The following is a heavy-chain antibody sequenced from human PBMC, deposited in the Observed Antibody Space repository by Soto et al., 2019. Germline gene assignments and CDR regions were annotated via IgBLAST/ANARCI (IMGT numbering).Heavy chain of an antibody. V-gene: IGHV3-73*01. CDR2: IRSKANSYAT. CDR3: TRRLNSSSENNYYYYYMDV. D-gene: IGHD6-6*01. CDR1: GFTFSGSA. J-gene: IGHJ6*03. Sequence: GGSLRLSCAASGFTFSGSAMHWVRQASGKGLEWVGRIRSKANSYATAYAASVKGRFTISRDDSKNTAYLQMNSLKTEDTAVYYCTRRLNSSSENNYYYYYMDVWGKGTTVTVSS.